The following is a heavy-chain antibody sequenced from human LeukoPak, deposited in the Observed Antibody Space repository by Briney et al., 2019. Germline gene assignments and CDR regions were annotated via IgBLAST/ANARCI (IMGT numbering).Heavy chain of an antibody. Sequence: SETLSLTCTVSGGSISSGDYYWSWIRQPPGKGLEWIGYIYYSGSTNYNPSLKSRVTISVDTSKNQFSLKLSSVTAADTAVYYCARQDTVAHAFDIWGQGTVVTVSS. CDR1: GGSISSGDYY. V-gene: IGHV4-61*08. CDR2: IYYSGST. J-gene: IGHJ3*02. CDR3: ARQDTVAHAFDI. D-gene: IGHD4-23*01.